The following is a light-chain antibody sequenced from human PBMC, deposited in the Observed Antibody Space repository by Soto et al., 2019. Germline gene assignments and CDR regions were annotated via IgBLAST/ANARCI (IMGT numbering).Light chain of an antibody. CDR2: GAS. CDR1: QSVSSN. J-gene: IGKJ1*01. V-gene: IGKV3-15*01. CDR3: QQYNNWPPWT. Sequence: EIVMTQSPATLSESPGERATLCCRASQSVSSNLAWYQQKPGQAPRLLIYGASTRATGIPARFSGSGSGTEFTLTISSLQSEDFAVYYCQQYNNWPPWTFGQGTKVEIK.